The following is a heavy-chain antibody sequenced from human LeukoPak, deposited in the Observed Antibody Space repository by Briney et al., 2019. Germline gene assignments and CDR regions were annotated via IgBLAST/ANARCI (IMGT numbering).Heavy chain of an antibody. J-gene: IGHJ4*02. CDR3: ARHVVAVGFDY. D-gene: IGHD3-22*01. V-gene: IGHV3-21*01. CDR2: ITSSSSYI. CDR1: GFTFSSYE. Sequence: GGSLRLSCVASGFTFSSYEMNWVRQAPGKGLEWVSSITSSSSYIYYADSVKGRFTISRDNAKNSLYLQMNSLRAEDTAVYYCARHVVAVGFDYWGQGTLVTVSS.